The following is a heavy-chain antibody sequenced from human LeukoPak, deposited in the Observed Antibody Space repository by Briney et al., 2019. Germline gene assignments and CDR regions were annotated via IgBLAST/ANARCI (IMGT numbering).Heavy chain of an antibody. CDR3: ARLYYYGSGTNY. J-gene: IGHJ4*02. V-gene: IGHV4-38-2*02. Sequence: SETLSLTCTVSGYSISSGYYWGWIRQPPGKGLEWIGSIYHSGSTYYNPSLKSRVTISVDTSKNQFSLKLSSVTAADTAVYYCARLYYYGSGTNYWGQGTLVTASS. D-gene: IGHD3-10*01. CDR1: GYSISSGYY. CDR2: IYHSGST.